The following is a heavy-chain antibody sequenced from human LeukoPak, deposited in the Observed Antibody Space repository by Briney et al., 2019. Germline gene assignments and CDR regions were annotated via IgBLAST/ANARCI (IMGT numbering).Heavy chain of an antibody. J-gene: IGHJ3*02. CDR2: IYPGDSDT. Sequence: GASLQISCKGSGYSFTSYWIGWVRQMPGKGLEWMGIIYPGDSDTRYSPSFQGQVTISADKSISTAYLQWSSLKASDTAMYYCARLYYDSKGAFDIWGQGTMVTVSS. V-gene: IGHV5-51*01. D-gene: IGHD3-22*01. CDR3: ARLYYDSKGAFDI. CDR1: GYSFTSYW.